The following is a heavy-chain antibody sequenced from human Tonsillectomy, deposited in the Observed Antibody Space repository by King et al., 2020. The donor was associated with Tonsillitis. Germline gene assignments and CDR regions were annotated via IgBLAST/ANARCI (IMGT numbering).Heavy chain of an antibody. CDR1: GFTFIDYY. CDR2: ISSSGDTI. CDR3: ARVEGDCTGGSCYSGAFDV. Sequence: VQLVESGGGLVKPGGSLRLSCAASGFTFIDYYMIWLRQAPGKGLEWISYISSSGDTIYYADSVQGRFAISRDNAKNSLYLQMSSLRAEDTAVYYCARVEGDCTGGSCYSGAFDVWGQGTMVTVSS. D-gene: IGHD2-15*01. J-gene: IGHJ3*01. V-gene: IGHV3-11*01.